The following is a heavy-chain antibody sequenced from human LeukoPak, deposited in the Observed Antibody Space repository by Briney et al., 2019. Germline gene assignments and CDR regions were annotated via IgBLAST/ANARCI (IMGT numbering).Heavy chain of an antibody. CDR1: GYRFTSYW. Sequence: GAALKISCKGSGYRFTSYWIGWVRQMPGKGLGWMGIIYPGDSDTRYSPSFQGQVTISADKSTSTAYLQWSSLKASDTAMYYCARRVGARAETIDYWGQGTLVTVSS. CDR2: IYPGDSDT. V-gene: IGHV5-51*01. D-gene: IGHD1-26*01. J-gene: IGHJ4*02. CDR3: ARRVGARAETIDY.